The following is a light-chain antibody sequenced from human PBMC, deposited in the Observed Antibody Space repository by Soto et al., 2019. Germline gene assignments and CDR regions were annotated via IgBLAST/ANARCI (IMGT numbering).Light chain of an antibody. CDR2: LEGSGSY. V-gene: IGLV4-60*02. J-gene: IGLJ3*02. CDR3: ETWDSKIPLV. Sequence: QLVLTQSSSASASLGSSVKLTCTLSSGHSSYIIAWHQQQPGKAPRYLMKLEGSGSYNKGSGVPDRFSGSSSGADRYLTISNLQFEDEADYYCETWDSKIPLVFGGGTKLTVL. CDR1: SGHSSYI.